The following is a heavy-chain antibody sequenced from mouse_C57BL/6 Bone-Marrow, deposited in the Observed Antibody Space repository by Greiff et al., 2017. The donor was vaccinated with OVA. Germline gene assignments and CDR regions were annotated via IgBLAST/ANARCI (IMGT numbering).Heavy chain of an antibody. V-gene: IGHV1-76*01. CDR2: IYPGSGNT. D-gene: IGHD1-1*01. J-gene: IGHJ2*01. CDR1: GYTFTDYY. Sequence: QVQLQQSGAELVRPGASVKLSCKASGYTFTDYYINWVKQRPGQGLEWIARIYPGSGNTYYNEKFKGKATLTAEKSSSTAYMQLSSLTSEDSAVYFCARGTTVVAYYFDYWGQGTTLTVSS. CDR3: ARGTTVVAYYFDY.